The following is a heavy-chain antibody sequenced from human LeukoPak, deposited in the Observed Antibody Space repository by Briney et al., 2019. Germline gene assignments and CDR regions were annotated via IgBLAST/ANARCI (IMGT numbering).Heavy chain of an antibody. CDR1: GYSFTNHW. V-gene: IGHV5-51*01. Sequence: GESLKISCKGSGYSFTNHWIGWVRQTPGKGLEWMGIIYPGDSDTRYSPASQGQVTISADKSISTAYLQWSSLKASDTAMYYCARLPQWGGTYHFDYWGQGTLLTVSS. CDR2: IYPGDSDT. J-gene: IGHJ4*02. CDR3: ARLPQWGGTYHFDY. D-gene: IGHD1-26*01.